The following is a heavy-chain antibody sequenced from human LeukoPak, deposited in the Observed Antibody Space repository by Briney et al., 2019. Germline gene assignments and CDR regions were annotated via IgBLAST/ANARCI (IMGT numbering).Heavy chain of an antibody. CDR3: ARAGVSYYDRVVDAFDI. Sequence: ASVKVSCKASGYTFTSYDINWVRQATGQGLEWMGLMNTNSGNTGYAQKFQGRVTMTRSPSISTAYMELSSLRSEDTAVYYCARAGVSYYDRVVDAFDIWGQGTMVTVSS. J-gene: IGHJ3*02. CDR1: GYTFTSYD. CDR2: MNTNSGNT. V-gene: IGHV1-8*01. D-gene: IGHD3-22*01.